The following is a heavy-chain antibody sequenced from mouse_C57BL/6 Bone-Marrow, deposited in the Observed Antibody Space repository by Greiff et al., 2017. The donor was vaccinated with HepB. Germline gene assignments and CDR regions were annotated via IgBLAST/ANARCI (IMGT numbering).Heavy chain of an antibody. D-gene: IGHD3-2*02. CDR1: GYAFSSSW. Sequence: VQLQQSGPELVKPGASVKISCKASGYAFSSSWMNWVKQRPGKGLEWIGRIYPGDGDTNYNGKFKGKATLTADKSSSTAYMQLSSLTSEDSAVYFCATQTAQVPFAYWGQGTLVTVSA. CDR3: ATQTAQVPFAY. CDR2: IYPGDGDT. J-gene: IGHJ3*01. V-gene: IGHV1-82*01.